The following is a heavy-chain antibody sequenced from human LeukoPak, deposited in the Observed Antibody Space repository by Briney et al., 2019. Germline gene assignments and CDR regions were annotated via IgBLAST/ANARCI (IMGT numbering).Heavy chain of an antibody. V-gene: IGHV3-23*01. CDR1: RFIFSKYA. D-gene: IGHD1-26*01. CDR3: AKPDGLESGTSIHAFHL. J-gene: IGHJ3*01. Sequence: PGGSQTLSCAASRFIFSKYAMSWVRQAPGKGLEWVSGISASGVYTYYADSVKGRFTVSRDNYKSTLYLQIDSLRADDTAVYYCAKPDGLESGTSIHAFHLWGQGTGDPVSS. CDR2: ISASGVYT.